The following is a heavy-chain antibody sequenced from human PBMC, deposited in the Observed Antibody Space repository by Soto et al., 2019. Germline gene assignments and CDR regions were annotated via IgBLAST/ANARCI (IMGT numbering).Heavy chain of an antibody. D-gene: IGHD1-26*01. V-gene: IGHV1-18*04. CDR1: GYTXTSYG. J-gene: IGHJ5*02. CDR2: ISAYNGNT. CDR3: ARGPIRVGATGQDWFDP. Sequence: SXKVCFEASGYTXTSYGIRLVRQAPGQGLEWMGWISAYNGNTNYAQKLQGRVTMTTDRSTSTAYIELKSLRSYDTAVYYCARGPIRVGATGQDWFDPWGQGTLGTVSS.